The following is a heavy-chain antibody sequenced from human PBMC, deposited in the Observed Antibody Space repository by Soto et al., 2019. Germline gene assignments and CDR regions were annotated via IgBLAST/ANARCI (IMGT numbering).Heavy chain of an antibody. CDR1: GASISGFY. D-gene: IGHD1-1*01. CDR3: VRDGTKTLRDWFDP. CDR2: IYATGTT. Sequence: SETLSLTCTVSGASISGFYWSWIRKCAGKGLEWIGRIYATGTTDYNPSLKSRVMMSVDTSKKQFSLKLRSVTAADTAVYYCVRDGTKTLRDWFDPWGQGISVTVSS. J-gene: IGHJ5*02. V-gene: IGHV4-4*07.